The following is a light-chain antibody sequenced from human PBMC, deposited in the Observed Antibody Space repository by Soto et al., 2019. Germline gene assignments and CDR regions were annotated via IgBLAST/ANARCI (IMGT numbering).Light chain of an antibody. V-gene: IGKV3-11*01. CDR3: QQYADWTKT. Sequence: EIVLTQSPATLSLSPGERATLSCRASQSISNYLAWYQQKPGQDPSLLIYDASMRAAGIPVRFGGSGSGTEFNLTISRLQSEDFAVYLCQQYADWTKTFGQGTKLDIK. CDR2: DAS. CDR1: QSISNY. J-gene: IGKJ1*01.